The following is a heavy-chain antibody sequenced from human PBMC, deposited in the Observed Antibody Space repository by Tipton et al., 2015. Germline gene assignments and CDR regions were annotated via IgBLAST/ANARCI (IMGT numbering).Heavy chain of an antibody. CDR2: ISHSGTT. J-gene: IGHJ4*02. V-gene: IGHV4-59*01. D-gene: IGHD4-23*01. CDR1: GGSISSYY. CDR3: ARARGRHGGLFDS. Sequence: TLSLTCAVSGGSISSYYWSWIRQSPGKGLEWIGYISHSGTTNYNPSLKSRVTISVDTSKNQFSLRLSSVTASDTAVYYCARARGRHGGLFDSWGQGILVTVSS.